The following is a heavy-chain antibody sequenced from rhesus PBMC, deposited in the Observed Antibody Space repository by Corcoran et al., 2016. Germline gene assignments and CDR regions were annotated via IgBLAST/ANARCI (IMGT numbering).Heavy chain of an antibody. D-gene: IGHD1-7*02. CDR2: IYINSSST. Sequence: QVQLQESGSGLGKPSETLSPTCAGSGGSIRASYHWYWIRQPPGKGREWTGNIYINSSSTYCNPSLKSRVPISKATSKNQFFLKMSSVTAADTAIYYCAREAGITRTTMYFEFWVQGALVTVSS. CDR1: GGSIRASYH. J-gene: IGHJ1*01. V-gene: IGHV4S9*01. CDR3: AREAGITRTTMYFEF.